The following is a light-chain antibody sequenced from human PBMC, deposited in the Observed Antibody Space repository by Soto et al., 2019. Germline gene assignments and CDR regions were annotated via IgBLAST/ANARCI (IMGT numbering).Light chain of an antibody. CDR3: QQRSTWLA. CDR1: QSVSSF. CDR2: DAS. V-gene: IGKV3-11*01. J-gene: IGKJ4*01. Sequence: EIVLTQSPATLSLSPGERATLSCTTSQSVSSFLAWYQQKPGQAPRLLLYDASNRATGIPARFSGSGSGTDFTLTISSLEPEDFAIYYCQQRSTWLAFGGGTKVEIK.